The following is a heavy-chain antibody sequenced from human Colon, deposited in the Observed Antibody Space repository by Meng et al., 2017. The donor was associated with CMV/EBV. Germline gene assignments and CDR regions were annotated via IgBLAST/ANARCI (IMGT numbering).Heavy chain of an antibody. CDR2: ISTNRNT. CDR1: GGSISTYY. V-gene: IGHV4-4*07. CDR3: VRGGYSGTQTGGVQEY. D-gene: IGHD5-12*01. J-gene: IGHJ4*02. Sequence: HLQESGRVWVRPSEPLSLTCTVSGGSISTYYCSWIRQPAGEGLEWLGRISTNRNTDYNPSLNSRATIWLDTSNNQFSLKLTSVTAADTAVYYCVRGGYSGTQTGGVQEYWGQGTLVTVSS.